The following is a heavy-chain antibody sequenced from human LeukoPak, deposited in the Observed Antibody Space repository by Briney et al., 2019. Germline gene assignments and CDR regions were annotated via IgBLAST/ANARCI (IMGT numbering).Heavy chain of an antibody. CDR1: GGTFSSYA. Sequence: AASVKVSCKASGGTFSSYAISWVRQAPGQGLEWMGGIIPIFGTANYAQKFQGRVTITADESTSTAYMELRSLRSDDTAVYYCARDLYDFWSGFRGYYYYGMDVWGQGTTVTVSS. V-gene: IGHV1-69*13. J-gene: IGHJ6*02. CDR2: IIPIFGTA. D-gene: IGHD3-3*01. CDR3: ARDLYDFWSGFRGYYYYGMDV.